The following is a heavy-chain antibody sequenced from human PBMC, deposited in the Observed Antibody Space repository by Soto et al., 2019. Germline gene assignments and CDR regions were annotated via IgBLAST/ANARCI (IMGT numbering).Heavy chain of an antibody. D-gene: IGHD4-17*01. CDR3: ARRYGYAFDI. CDR1: GVSISSYY. CDR2: IYYSGST. Sequence: SETLSLTCTVSGVSISSYYWSWIRQPPGKGLEWIGYIYYSGSTNYNPSLKSRVTISVDTSKNQFSLKLSSVTAADTAVYYCARRYGYAFDIWGQGTIVTVS. V-gene: IGHV4-59*01. J-gene: IGHJ3*02.